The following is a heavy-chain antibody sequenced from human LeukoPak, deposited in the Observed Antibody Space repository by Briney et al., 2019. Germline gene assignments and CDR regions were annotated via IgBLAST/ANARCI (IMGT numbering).Heavy chain of an antibody. J-gene: IGHJ4*02. V-gene: IGHV3-30*18. CDR3: AKASYGDYYFDY. Sequence: PGGSLRLSCAASGFTFSSYGVHWVRQAPGKGLEWVAVISYDGSNKYYADSVKGRFTISRDNSKNTLYLQMNSLRAEDTAVYYCAKASYGDYYFDYWGQGTLVTVSS. D-gene: IGHD4-17*01. CDR2: ISYDGSNK. CDR1: GFTFSSYG.